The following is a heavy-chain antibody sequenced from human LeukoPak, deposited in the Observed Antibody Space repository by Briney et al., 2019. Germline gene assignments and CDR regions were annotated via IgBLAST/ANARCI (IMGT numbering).Heavy chain of an antibody. Sequence: ASVKVSCKASGHTFTSYGISWVRQAPGQGLEWMGWISAYDGNIHYAQKFQGRVTMTTDTSTRTAYMELRSLTSDDTAVYYCARDWEVTTIFDYWGQGTLVTVSS. J-gene: IGHJ4*02. D-gene: IGHD4-17*01. CDR2: ISAYDGNI. CDR3: ARDWEVTTIFDY. V-gene: IGHV1-18*01. CDR1: GHTFTSYG.